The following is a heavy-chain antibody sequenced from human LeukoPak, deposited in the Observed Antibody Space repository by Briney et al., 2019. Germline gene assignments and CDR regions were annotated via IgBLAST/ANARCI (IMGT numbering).Heavy chain of an antibody. CDR1: GFTFSSYA. CDR3: ARATMIDI. V-gene: IGHV3-30*04. D-gene: IGHD3-22*01. Sequence: GRSLRLSCAASGFTFSSYAMHWVRQAPGKGLEWVAFIQNDGSNKDYADSVKGRFTISRDNSKNTLYLQMNSLRTEDTAVYYCARATMIDIWGQGTMVTVSS. CDR2: IQNDGSNK. J-gene: IGHJ3*02.